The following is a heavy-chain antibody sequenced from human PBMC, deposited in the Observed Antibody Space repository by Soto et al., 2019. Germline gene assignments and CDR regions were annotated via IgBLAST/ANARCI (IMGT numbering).Heavy chain of an antibody. CDR1: GGSISSYY. CDR3: ARDGQDTEDAASYYYYYYMDV. V-gene: IGHV4-59*12. CDR2: IYYSGST. J-gene: IGHJ6*03. D-gene: IGHD5-18*01. Sequence: PSETLSLTCTVSGGSISSYYWSWIRQPPGKGLEWIGYIYYSGSTNYNPSHKSRDTISVDTSKNQFSLKLSSVTAADTAVYYCARDGQDTEDAASYYYYYYMDVWGKGTTVTVSS.